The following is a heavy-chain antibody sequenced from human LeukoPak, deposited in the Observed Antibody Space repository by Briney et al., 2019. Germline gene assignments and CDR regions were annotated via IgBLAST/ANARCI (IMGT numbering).Heavy chain of an antibody. V-gene: IGHV3-30*18. J-gene: IGHJ4*02. Sequence: GGSLRLSCAASGFIFSGYWMSWVRQAPGKGLEWVAVISYDGSNKYYADSVKGRFTISRDNSKNTLYLQMNSLRAEDTAVYYCAKDRVGYCSSTSCWSDYWGQGTLVTVSS. CDR1: GFIFSGYW. CDR2: ISYDGSNK. D-gene: IGHD2-2*01. CDR3: AKDRVGYCSSTSCWSDY.